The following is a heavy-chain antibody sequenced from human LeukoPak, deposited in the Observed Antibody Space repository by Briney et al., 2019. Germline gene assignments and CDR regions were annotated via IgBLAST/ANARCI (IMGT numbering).Heavy chain of an antibody. Sequence: PGGSLRLSCAASGFTFYDYAMHWVRQAPGKGLEWVSGISWNSGSIGYADSVKGRFTISRDNAKNSLYLQMNSLRAEDTALYYCAKDTSDNDFWSGSLYYYYYMDVWGKGTTVTVSS. D-gene: IGHD3-3*01. CDR2: ISWNSGSI. CDR3: AKDTSDNDFWSGSLYYYYYMDV. J-gene: IGHJ6*03. CDR1: GFTFYDYA. V-gene: IGHV3-9*01.